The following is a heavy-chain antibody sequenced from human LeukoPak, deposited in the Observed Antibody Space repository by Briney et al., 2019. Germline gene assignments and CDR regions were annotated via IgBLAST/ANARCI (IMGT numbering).Heavy chain of an antibody. Sequence: GGSLRLSCAASGFTFSSYAMSWVRQAPGKGLEWVSGISGSGDNTYYADSVKGRFTISRDNSKNTLYLQMNSLRAEDTAVYYCVRDGDAYNFDYWGQGTLVTVSS. V-gene: IGHV3-23*01. CDR2: ISGSGDNT. CDR3: VRDGDAYNFDY. D-gene: IGHD5-24*01. J-gene: IGHJ4*02. CDR1: GFTFSSYA.